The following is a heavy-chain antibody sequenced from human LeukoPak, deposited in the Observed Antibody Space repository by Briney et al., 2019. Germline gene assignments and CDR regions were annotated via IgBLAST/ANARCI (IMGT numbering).Heavy chain of an antibody. Sequence: QAGGSLRLSCAASGFTFSSFAMNWVRQAPGQGLEWVSAIGGSGGTTYYADSVKGRFTTLRDNSKNTLYLQMNSLRAEDTAVYYCAKDLRFVPAVIDYWGQGTLVTVSS. CDR1: GFTFSSFA. CDR2: IGGSGGTT. CDR3: AKDLRFVPAVIDY. V-gene: IGHV3-23*01. J-gene: IGHJ4*02. D-gene: IGHD2-2*01.